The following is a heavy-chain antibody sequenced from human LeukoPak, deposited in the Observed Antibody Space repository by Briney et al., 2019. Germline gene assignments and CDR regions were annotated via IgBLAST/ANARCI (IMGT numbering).Heavy chain of an antibody. D-gene: IGHD6-6*01. V-gene: IGHV3-53*01. Sequence: SGGSLRLSCAASGFTVSSNYMSWVRQAPGKGLEWVSVIYSGGSTYYADSVKGRFTISRDNSKNTLYLQMNSLRAEDTAVYYCARDTSYSSSFVSHYYMDVWGKGTTVTVSS. CDR3: ARDTSYSSSFVSHYYMDV. J-gene: IGHJ6*03. CDR1: GFTVSSNY. CDR2: IYSGGST.